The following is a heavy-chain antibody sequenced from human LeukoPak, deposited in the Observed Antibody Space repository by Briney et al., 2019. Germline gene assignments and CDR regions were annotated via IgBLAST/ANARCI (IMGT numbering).Heavy chain of an antibody. V-gene: IGHV3-64*01. Sequence: GGSLRLSCAASGFTFSSYAMHWVRQAPGKGLEYVSAISSNGGSTYYANSVKGRFTISRDNSKNTLYLQMGSLRAEDMAVYYCARERGITGTTSGGFDYWGQGTLVTVSS. J-gene: IGHJ4*02. D-gene: IGHD1-20*01. CDR1: GFTFSSYA. CDR2: ISSNGGST. CDR3: ARERGITGTTSGGFDY.